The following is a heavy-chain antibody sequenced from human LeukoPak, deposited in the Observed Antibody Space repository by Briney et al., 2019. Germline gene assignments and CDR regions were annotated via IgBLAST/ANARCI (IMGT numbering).Heavy chain of an antibody. J-gene: IGHJ4*02. CDR1: GFTFSSYA. CDR2: ISSSGSTI. Sequence: PGGSLRLSCAASGFTFSSYAMSWVRQAPGKGLEWVSYISSSGSTIYYADSVKGRFTISRDNAKNSLYLQMNSLRAEDTAFYYCATGSDDYGIGYRYFANWGQETLVTVSP. D-gene: IGHD3-16*01. CDR3: ATGSDDYGIGYRYFAN. V-gene: IGHV3-48*03.